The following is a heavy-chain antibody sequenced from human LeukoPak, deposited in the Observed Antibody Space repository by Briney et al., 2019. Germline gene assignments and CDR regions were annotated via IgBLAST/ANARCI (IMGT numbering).Heavy chain of an antibody. CDR3: ARVKTTYCSSTSCYLMLGAFDI. Sequence: SETLSLTCAVYGGSFSGYYWSWIRQPPGKGLEWIGEINHSGSTNYNPSLKSRVTISVDTPKNQFSLKLSSVTAADTAVYYCARVKTTYCSSTSCYLMLGAFDIWGQGTMVTVSS. CDR2: INHSGST. V-gene: IGHV4-34*01. CDR1: GGSFSGYY. J-gene: IGHJ3*02. D-gene: IGHD2-2*01.